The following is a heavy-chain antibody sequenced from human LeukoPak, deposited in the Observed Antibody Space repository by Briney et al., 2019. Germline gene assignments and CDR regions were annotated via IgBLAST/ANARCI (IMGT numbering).Heavy chain of an antibody. V-gene: IGHV3-48*02. CDR3: AGGVYGYNAFDY. CDR1: GFTFSAYG. Sequence: PGGSLRLSCAASGFTFSAYGMSWVRQAPGKGLEWISHISSGRSVMNYADSVKGRFTISRDNGKNLVYLQMNSLRDEDTAVYYCAGGVYGYNAFDYWGQGTLVSVSS. CDR2: ISSGRSVM. D-gene: IGHD5/OR15-5a*01. J-gene: IGHJ4*02.